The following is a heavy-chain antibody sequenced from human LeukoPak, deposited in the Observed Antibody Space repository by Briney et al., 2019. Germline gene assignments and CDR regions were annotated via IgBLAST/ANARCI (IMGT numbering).Heavy chain of an antibody. Sequence: GGSLRLSCAASGFTFSSYGMHWVRQAPGKGLEWVAVISYDGSNKYYADSVKGRFTISRDNSKNTLYLQMNSLRAEDTAVYYCARDSLRFTMVRGVHLWLDYWGQGTLVTVSS. J-gene: IGHJ4*02. D-gene: IGHD3-10*01. CDR3: ARDSLRFTMVRGVHLWLDY. V-gene: IGHV3-30*19. CDR1: GFTFSSYG. CDR2: ISYDGSNK.